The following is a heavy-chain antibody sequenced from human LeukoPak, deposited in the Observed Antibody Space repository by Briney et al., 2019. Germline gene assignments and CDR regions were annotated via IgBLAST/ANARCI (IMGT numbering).Heavy chain of an antibody. V-gene: IGHV4-39*02. J-gene: IGHJ4*02. CDR3: AREGRTYSSRSLDY. CDR1: GGSISSSSYY. CDR2: IYYSGST. Sequence: SETLSLTCTVSGGSISSSSYYWGWIRQPPGKGLEWIGSIYYSGSTYYNPSLKSRVTISVDTSKNQFSLKLSSVTAADTAVYYCAREGRTYSSRSLDYWGQGTLVTVSS. D-gene: IGHD6-13*01.